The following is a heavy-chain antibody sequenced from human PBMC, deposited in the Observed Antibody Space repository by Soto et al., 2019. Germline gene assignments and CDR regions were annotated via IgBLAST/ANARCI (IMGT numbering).Heavy chain of an antibody. CDR3: ARILHRGGYFDY. Sequence: GGSLILSCAASGLTVSSNYMSWVRQAPGKGLERVSVIYSGGSTYYADSVKGRFTISRDNSKNTLYLQMNSLRAEDSAVYYCARILHRGGYFDYWGQGTLVTVSA. D-gene: IGHD3-22*01. J-gene: IGHJ4*02. V-gene: IGHV3-53*01. CDR2: IYSGGST. CDR1: GLTVSSNY.